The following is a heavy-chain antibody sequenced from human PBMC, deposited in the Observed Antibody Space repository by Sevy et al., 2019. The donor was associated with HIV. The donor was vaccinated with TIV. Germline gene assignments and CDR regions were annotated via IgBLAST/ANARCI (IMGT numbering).Heavy chain of an antibody. V-gene: IGHV1-18*01. CDR1: GYTFTSYG. J-gene: IGHJ4*02. CDR2: ISAYNGNT. D-gene: IGHD4-17*01. CDR3: ARDGPHYGVNPEGAALDY. Sequence: ASVKVSCKASGYTFTSYGISWVRQAPGQGLEWMGWISAYNGNTNYAQKLQGRVTMTTDTSTSTAYMELRSLRSDDTAVYYCARDGPHYGVNPEGAALDYWGQGTLVTVSS.